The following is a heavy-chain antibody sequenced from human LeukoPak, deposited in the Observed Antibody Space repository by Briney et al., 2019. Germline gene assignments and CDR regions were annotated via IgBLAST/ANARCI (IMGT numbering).Heavy chain of an antibody. CDR1: GFTFSSYG. Sequence: GGSLRLSCAASGFTFSSYGMHWVRQAPGKGLEWVAFIRYDGSNKYYADSVKGRFTISRDNSKTTLYLQMNSLRAEDTAVYYCAKGQLERRGYFDYWGQGTLVTVSS. CDR3: AKGQLERRGYFDY. V-gene: IGHV3-30*02. D-gene: IGHD1-1*01. CDR2: IRYDGSNK. J-gene: IGHJ4*02.